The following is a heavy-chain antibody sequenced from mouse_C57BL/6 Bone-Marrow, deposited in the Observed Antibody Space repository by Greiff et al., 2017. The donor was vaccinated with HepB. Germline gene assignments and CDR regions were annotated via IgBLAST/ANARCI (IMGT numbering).Heavy chain of an antibody. Sequence: VKLVESGAELVRPGASVTLSCKASGYTFTDYEMHWVKQTPVHGLEWIGAIDPETGGTAYNQKFKGKAILTADKSSSTAYMELRSLTSEDSAVYYCTRDDYGSTSAYWGQGTLVTVSA. J-gene: IGHJ3*01. V-gene: IGHV1-15*01. D-gene: IGHD1-1*01. CDR2: IDPETGGT. CDR1: GYTFTDYE. CDR3: TRDDYGSTSAY.